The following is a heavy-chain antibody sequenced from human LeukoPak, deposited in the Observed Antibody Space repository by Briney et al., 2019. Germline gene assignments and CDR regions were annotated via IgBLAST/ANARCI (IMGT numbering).Heavy chain of an antibody. CDR1: GFTFSSYG. Sequence: TGGSLRLSCAASGFTFSSYGMYWVRQAPGKGLEWVAVISYDGSNKYYADSVKGRFTISRDNSKNTLYLQMNSLRAEDAAVYYCAKVGHDSSGYQYFDYWGQGTLVTVSS. V-gene: IGHV3-30*18. J-gene: IGHJ4*02. CDR3: AKVGHDSSGYQYFDY. CDR2: ISYDGSNK. D-gene: IGHD3-22*01.